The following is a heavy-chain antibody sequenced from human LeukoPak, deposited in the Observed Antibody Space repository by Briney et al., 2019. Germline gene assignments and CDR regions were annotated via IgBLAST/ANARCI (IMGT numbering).Heavy chain of an antibody. CDR2: ISSGGST. Sequence: GGSLRLSCAASGFTFNTYAMTWVRQVPGKGLERVSTISSGGSTYYADSVKGRFTISRDDSKDTLYLQMNSLRVEDAAAYYCAGGGYCSSTSCYVHFDYWGQGILVTVSS. CDR1: GFTFNTYA. J-gene: IGHJ4*02. D-gene: IGHD2-2*01. CDR3: AGGGYCSSTSCYVHFDY. V-gene: IGHV3-23*01.